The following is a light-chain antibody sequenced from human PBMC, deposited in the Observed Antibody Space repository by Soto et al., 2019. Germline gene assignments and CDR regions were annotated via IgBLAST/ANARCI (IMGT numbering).Light chain of an antibody. J-gene: IGKJ4*01. Sequence: DIQMTQSPSSVSASVGDRVTITCRAHQRISKWLAWYQQKPGKAPKLLIYAASDLQSGVPSRFSGSGSGTEFTLTLSSLQPEDVATYYCQQGNSLPLTFGAGTKVEIK. CDR3: QQGNSLPLT. CDR2: AAS. V-gene: IGKV1-12*01. CDR1: QRISKW.